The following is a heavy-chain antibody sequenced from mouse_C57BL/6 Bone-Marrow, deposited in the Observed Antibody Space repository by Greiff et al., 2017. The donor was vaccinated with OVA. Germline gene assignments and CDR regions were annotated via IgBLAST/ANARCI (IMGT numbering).Heavy chain of an antibody. CDR3: ARSPYYYGSNYFDD. V-gene: IGHV1-82*01. Sequence: QVQLQQSGPELVKPGASVKISCKASGYAFSSSWMNWVKQRPGKGLEWIGRIYPGDGDTNYNGKFKGKATLTADKSSSTAYMQLSSLTSEDSAVYFCARSPYYYGSNYFDDWGQGTTLTVSS. D-gene: IGHD1-1*01. CDR2: IYPGDGDT. J-gene: IGHJ2*01. CDR1: GYAFSSSW.